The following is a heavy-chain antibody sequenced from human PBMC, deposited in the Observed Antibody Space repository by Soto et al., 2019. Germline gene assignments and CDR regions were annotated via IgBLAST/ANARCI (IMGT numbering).Heavy chain of an antibody. CDR2: ISYDENNK. CDR1: GFTFSSYA. V-gene: IGHV3-30-3*01. D-gene: IGHD2-15*01. J-gene: IGHJ6*02. CDR3: ARAGCDGGSCYTLVGLRYGMDV. Sequence: QVQLVESGGGVVQPGRSLRLSCAASGFTFSSYAMYWVHQAPGKGLEWVAVISYDENNKYYADSVKGRFTISRDNSKNTLYLQMNSLRAEDTAVYYCARAGCDGGSCYTLVGLRYGMDVWGQGTTVTVSS.